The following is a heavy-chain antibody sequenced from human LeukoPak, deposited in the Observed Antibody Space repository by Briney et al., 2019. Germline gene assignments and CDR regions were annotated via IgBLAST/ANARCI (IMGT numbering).Heavy chain of an antibody. Sequence: SETLSLTCTVSGGSISSYYWSWIRQPPGKGLEWIGYIYYSGSTNYNPSLKSRVTISVDTSKNQFSPKLSSVNAADTAVYYCARDNFLDGGYLDAFDIWGQGTMVTVSS. CDR1: GGSISSYY. J-gene: IGHJ3*02. D-gene: IGHD1-26*01. CDR3: ARDNFLDGGYLDAFDI. V-gene: IGHV4-59*01. CDR2: IYYSGST.